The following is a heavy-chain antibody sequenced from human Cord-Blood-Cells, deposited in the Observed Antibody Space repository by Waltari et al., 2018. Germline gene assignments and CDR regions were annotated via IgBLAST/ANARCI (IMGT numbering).Heavy chain of an antibody. V-gene: IGHV4-39*01. J-gene: IGHJ3*02. CDR1: GGSISSSSYY. D-gene: IGHD5-18*01. CDR3: ARSRGYSYGDAFDI. Sequence: QESGPGLVKPSETLSLTCTVSGGSISSSSYYWGWIRQPPGKGLEWIGSIYYSGSTYYNPSLKSRVTISVDTSKNQFSLKLSSVTAADTAVYYCARSRGYSYGDAFDIWGQGTMVTVSS. CDR2: IYYSGST.